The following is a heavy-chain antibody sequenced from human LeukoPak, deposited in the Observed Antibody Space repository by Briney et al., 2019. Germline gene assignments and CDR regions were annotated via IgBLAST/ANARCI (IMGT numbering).Heavy chain of an antibody. J-gene: IGHJ5*02. CDR2: IYYSGST. D-gene: IGHD1-14*01. V-gene: IGHV4-39*01. Sequence: SETLSLTCTVSGGSISSSSYYWGWIRQPPGKGLEWIGSIYYSGSTYYNPSLKSRVTISVDTSKNQFSLKLSSVTAADTAVYYCARHDPGIGWFDPWGQGTLVTVSS. CDR3: ARHDPGIGWFDP. CDR1: GGSISSSSYY.